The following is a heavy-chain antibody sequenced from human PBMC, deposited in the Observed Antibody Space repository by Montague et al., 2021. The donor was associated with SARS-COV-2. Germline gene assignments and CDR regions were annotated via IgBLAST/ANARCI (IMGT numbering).Heavy chain of an antibody. J-gene: IGHJ3*02. V-gene: IGHV4-38-2*02. CDR2: IYHSGTT. CDR1: GFSIGSGDY. Sequence: SETLSLTCTVSGFSIGSGDYWGWIRQPPRKGLEWIGSIYHSGTTXXNPXXXSRLTMSIDTSTNQFSLRLTSVTAADTAVFFCVREKAGGLRNVFDIWGQGTTVTVSS. CDR3: VREKAGGLRNVFDI.